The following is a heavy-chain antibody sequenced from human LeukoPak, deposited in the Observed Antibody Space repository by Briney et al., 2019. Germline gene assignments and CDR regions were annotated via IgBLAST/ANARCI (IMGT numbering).Heavy chain of an antibody. D-gene: IGHD6-13*01. CDR3: VRGPRYSSSWYPNWFDP. Sequence: PSETLSLTCTVSGGSISSGGYYWSWIRQHPGKGLGWIGYIYYSGSTYYNPSLKSRVTISVDTSKNQFSLKLSSVTAADTAVYYCVRGPRYSSSWYPNWFDPWGQGTLVTVSS. V-gene: IGHV4-31*03. J-gene: IGHJ5*02. CDR1: GGSISSGGYY. CDR2: IYYSGST.